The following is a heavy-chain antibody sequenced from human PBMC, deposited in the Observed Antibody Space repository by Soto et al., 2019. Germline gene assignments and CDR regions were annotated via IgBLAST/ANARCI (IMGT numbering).Heavy chain of an antibody. CDR2: IRSKANSYAT. CDR1: GFTFSGSA. CDR3: TLLSVEMATNFFDY. J-gene: IGHJ4*02. V-gene: IGHV3-73*01. Sequence: EVQLVESGGGLVQPGGSLKLSCAASGFTFSGSAMHWVRQASGKGLEWVGRIRSKANSYATAYAASVKGRFTISRDDSKNTAYLQMNSLKTEDTAVYYCTLLSVEMATNFFDYWGQGTLVTVSS. D-gene: IGHD5-12*01.